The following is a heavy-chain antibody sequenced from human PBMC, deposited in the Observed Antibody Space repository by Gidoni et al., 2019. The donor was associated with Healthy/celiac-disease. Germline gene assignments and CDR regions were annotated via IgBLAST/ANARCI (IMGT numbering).Heavy chain of an antibody. CDR3: AHSLPLGVVVPGFDY. Sequence: GVGVGWIRQPPGKALEWLALIYWDDDKRYSPSLKSRLTITKDTSKNQVVLTMTNMDPVDTATYYCAHSLPLGVVVPGFDYWGQGTLVTVSS. CDR2: IYWDDDK. J-gene: IGHJ4*02. V-gene: IGHV2-5*02. CDR1: GVG. D-gene: IGHD2-2*01.